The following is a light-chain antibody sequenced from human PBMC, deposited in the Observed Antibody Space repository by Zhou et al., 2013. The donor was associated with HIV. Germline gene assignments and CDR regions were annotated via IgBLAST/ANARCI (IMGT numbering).Light chain of an antibody. CDR2: FGA. V-gene: IGKV1-39*01. J-gene: IGKJ4*01. CDR3: QQSYNPPLT. Sequence: DIRMTQSPSSLSASVGDRVTIACRASQTISSYLNWYQQKPGKAPKLLIYFGANLQRGVPSRFSGSGSGTHFTLTISNLQPEDFATYYCQQSYNPPLTFGGGTQVEI. CDR1: QTISSY.